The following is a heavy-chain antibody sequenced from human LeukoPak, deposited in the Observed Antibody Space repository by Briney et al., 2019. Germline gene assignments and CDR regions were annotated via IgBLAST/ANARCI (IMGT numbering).Heavy chain of an antibody. CDR3: ARGYLDYGSGSSLYWYFDL. CDR2: TYTSGST. CDR1: GGSISSYY. D-gene: IGHD3-10*01. J-gene: IGHJ2*01. V-gene: IGHV4-4*07. Sequence: SETLSLTCTVSGGSISSYYWSWIRQPAGKGLEWIGRTYTSGSTNYNPSLKSRVTISVDKSKNQFSLKLSSVTAADTAVYYCARGYLDYGSGSSLYWYFDLWGRGTLVTVSS.